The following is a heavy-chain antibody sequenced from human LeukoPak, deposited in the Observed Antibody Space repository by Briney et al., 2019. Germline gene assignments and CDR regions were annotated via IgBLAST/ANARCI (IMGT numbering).Heavy chain of an antibody. CDR1: GYSFTSYW. V-gene: IGHV5-51*01. CDR2: IYPGDSDT. Sequence: GESLNISCEASGYSFTSYWIGWVRQMPGKGLEWMGIIYPGDSDTRYSPSFQGQVTISADKSISTAYLQWSSLKASDTAIYYCAREYSSSWFAWGQGTLVTVSS. D-gene: IGHD6-13*01. CDR3: AREYSSSWFA. J-gene: IGHJ5*02.